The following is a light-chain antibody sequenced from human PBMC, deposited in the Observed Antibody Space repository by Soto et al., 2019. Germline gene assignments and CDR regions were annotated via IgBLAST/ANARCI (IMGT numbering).Light chain of an antibody. V-gene: IGKV3-20*01. J-gene: IGKJ4*01. CDR3: HQYDTSPPT. CDR2: GAS. Sequence: EIVLTQSPGTLSLSPGERATLSCRASQSVYRSYLAWYQQKPGQAPRLLMYGASSRAAVMPDRFSGSWSVTDFTLIIIRLEPEDFSVYSYHQYDTSPPTFCVGTKVEIK. CDR1: QSVYRSY.